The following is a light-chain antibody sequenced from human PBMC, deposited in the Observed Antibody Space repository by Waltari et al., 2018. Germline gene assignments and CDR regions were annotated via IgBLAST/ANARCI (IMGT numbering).Light chain of an antibody. CDR1: QGIGNN. V-gene: IGKV1-16*01. CDR3: QQGYSYPVT. J-gene: IGKJ3*01. CDR2: RAS. Sequence: DIQMTQSPSSLTASVGDTVMITCQASQGIGNNLNWYQQKPGKAPKFLICRASNLQSGIPSRFSGSGSGTDFTLTINSLQPEDFATYYCQQGYSYPVTFGPGTKLDI.